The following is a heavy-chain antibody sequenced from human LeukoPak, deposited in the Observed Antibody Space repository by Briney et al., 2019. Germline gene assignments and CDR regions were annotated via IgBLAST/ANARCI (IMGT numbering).Heavy chain of an antibody. D-gene: IGHD3-10*01. CDR1: GYTFTSYG. CDR2: ISAYNGNT. Sequence: ASVKVSCKASGYTFTSYGISWVRQAPGQGLEWMGWISAYNGNTNYAQKLQGRVTMTTDTSTSTAYMELRGLRSDDTAVYYCARDREDYPGEVFDYWGQGTLVTVSS. V-gene: IGHV1-18*01. CDR3: ARDREDYPGEVFDY. J-gene: IGHJ4*02.